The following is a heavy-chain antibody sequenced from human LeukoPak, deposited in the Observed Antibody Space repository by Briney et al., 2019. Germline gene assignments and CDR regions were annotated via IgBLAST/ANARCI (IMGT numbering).Heavy chain of an antibody. J-gene: IGHJ4*02. CDR2: IYSGGST. Sequence: GGSLRLSCAASGFTFSSYAMSWVRQAPGKGLEWVSVIYSGGSTYYADSVKGRFTISRDNSKNTLYLQMNSLRAEDTAVYYCAKGNGLLFDYWGQGTLVTVSS. CDR3: AKGNGLLFDY. V-gene: IGHV3-23*03. D-gene: IGHD2-8*01. CDR1: GFTFSSYA.